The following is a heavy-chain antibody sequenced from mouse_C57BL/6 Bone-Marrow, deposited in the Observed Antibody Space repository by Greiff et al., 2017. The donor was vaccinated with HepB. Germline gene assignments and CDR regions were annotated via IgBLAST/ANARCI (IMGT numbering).Heavy chain of an antibody. V-gene: IGHV1-9*01. Sequence: QVQLQQSGAELMKPGASVKLSCKATGYTFTGYWIEWVKQRPGHGLEWIGEILPGSGSTNYNEKFKGKATFTADTPSNTAYMQLSSLTTEDSAIYYCATDYGSPFAYWGQGTLVTVSA. J-gene: IGHJ3*01. CDR3: ATDYGSPFAY. CDR2: ILPGSGST. CDR1: GYTFTGYW. D-gene: IGHD1-1*01.